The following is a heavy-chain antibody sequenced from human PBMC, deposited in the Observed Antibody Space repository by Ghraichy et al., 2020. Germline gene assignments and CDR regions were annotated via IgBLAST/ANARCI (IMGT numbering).Heavy chain of an antibody. CDR1: GFTFSSYS. CDR2: ISSASGTM. Sequence: GGSLRLSCAVSGFTFSSYSMNWVRQAPGKGLEWVSYISSASGTMYYADSVKGRFTISRDNAKNSLYLQMNSLRAEDTAVYYCASYHTHIGWFDSGGQGTLFTVSP. CDR3: ASYHTHIGWFDS. D-gene: IGHD3-16*02. V-gene: IGHV3-48*04. J-gene: IGHJ5*01.